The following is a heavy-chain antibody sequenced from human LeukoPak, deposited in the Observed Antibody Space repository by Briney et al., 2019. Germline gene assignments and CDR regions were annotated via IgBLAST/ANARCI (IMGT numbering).Heavy chain of an antibody. CDR3: ARDYGDYFDY. CDR1: GGSISSSSYY. Sequence: PSETLSLTCTVSGGSISSSSYYWGWIRQPPGKGLEWIGSLYYSGSTYQNPSLKSRVTISVDTSKNQFSLKLSSVAAADTAVYYCARDYGDYFDYWGQGTLVTVSS. J-gene: IGHJ4*02. CDR2: LYYSGST. V-gene: IGHV4-39*07. D-gene: IGHD4-17*01.